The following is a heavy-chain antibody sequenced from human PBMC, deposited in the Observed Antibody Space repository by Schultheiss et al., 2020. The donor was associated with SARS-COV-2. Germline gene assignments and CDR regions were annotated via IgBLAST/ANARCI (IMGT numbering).Heavy chain of an antibody. J-gene: IGHJ2*01. V-gene: IGHV3-23*01. D-gene: IGHD2-2*01. CDR1: GFTFSSYW. Sequence: GGSLRLSCAASGFTFSSYWMHWVRQAPGKGLVWVSAISGSGGSTYYADSVKGRFTISRDNSKNTLYLQMNSLRAEDTAVYYCARYCSSTSCNYWYFDLWGRGTLVTVSS. CDR3: ARYCSSTSCNYWYFDL. CDR2: ISGSGGST.